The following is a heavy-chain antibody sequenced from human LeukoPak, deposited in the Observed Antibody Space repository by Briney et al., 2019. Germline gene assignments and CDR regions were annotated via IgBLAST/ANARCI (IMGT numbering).Heavy chain of an antibody. CDR3: AKSYSARLGQESYYYYYVDV. D-gene: IGHD6-13*01. Sequence: SQTLSLTCAISGDRVSSNSAAWNWIRQSPSRGLEWLGRTYYRSKSYNDYAVSVKSRITINPDTSKNQFSLQLSSVTSEDTAVYYCAKSYSARLGQESYYYYYVDVWGKGTTITVSS. CDR1: GDRVSSNSAA. CDR2: TYYRSKSYN. V-gene: IGHV6-1*01. J-gene: IGHJ6*03.